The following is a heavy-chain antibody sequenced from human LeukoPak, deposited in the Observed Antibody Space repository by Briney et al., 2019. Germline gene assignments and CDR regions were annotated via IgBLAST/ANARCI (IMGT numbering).Heavy chain of an antibody. CDR3: ARGPGYCSSTSCPGGNWFDP. CDR1: GGSISSGGYS. Sequence: SQTLSLTCAVSGGSISSGGYSWSWIRQPPGKGLEWIGYIYHSGSTYYNPSLKSRVTISVDRSKHQFSLQLSSVTAADTAVYYCARGPGYCSSTSCPGGNWFDPWGQGTLVTVSS. D-gene: IGHD2-2*01. J-gene: IGHJ5*02. V-gene: IGHV4-30-2*01. CDR2: IYHSGST.